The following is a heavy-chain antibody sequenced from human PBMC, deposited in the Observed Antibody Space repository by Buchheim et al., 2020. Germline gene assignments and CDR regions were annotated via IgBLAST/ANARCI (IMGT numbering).Heavy chain of an antibody. V-gene: IGHV3-23*04. D-gene: IGHD1-26*01. CDR3: AKVGPCGSYCSYYYYGMDV. Sequence: EVQLVESGGGLVQPGGSLRLSCAASGFTFSSYAMSWVRQAPGKGLEWVSTISGSGGSTYYADSVKGRFTISRDNSKTTLYLQMNSLRAEDTAVYYCAKVGPCGSYCSYYYYGMDVWGQGTT. J-gene: IGHJ6*02. CDR1: GFTFSSYA. CDR2: ISGSGGST.